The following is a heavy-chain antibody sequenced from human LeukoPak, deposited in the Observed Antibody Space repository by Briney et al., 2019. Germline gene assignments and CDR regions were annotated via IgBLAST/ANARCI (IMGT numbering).Heavy chain of an antibody. CDR3: AKSRNTGYSLFDY. CDR2: IGGSGGST. CDR1: GFTFSSYA. V-gene: IGHV3-23*01. Sequence: GGSLRLSCAASGFTFSSYAMSWVRQAPGKGLELVSAIGGSGGSTYYADSVKGRFTIARDNSENTLYLQMNSPRAEDTAVYYCAKSRNTGYSLFDYWGQGTLVTVSS. J-gene: IGHJ4*02. D-gene: IGHD3-9*01.